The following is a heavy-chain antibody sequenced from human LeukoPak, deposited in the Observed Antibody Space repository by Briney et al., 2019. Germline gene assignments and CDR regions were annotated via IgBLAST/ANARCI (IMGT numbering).Heavy chain of an antibody. V-gene: IGHV3-30-3*01. CDR1: GFTFSSYA. J-gene: IGHJ4*02. CDR2: ISYDGSNK. Sequence: GGSLRLSCAASGFTFSSYAMHWVRQAPGKGLEWVAVISYDGSNKYYADSVKGRFTISRDSSKNTLYLQMNSLRAEDTAVYYCARDLFRRRNGVVEGYFDYWGQGTLVTVSS. D-gene: IGHD2-8*01. CDR3: ARDLFRRRNGVVEGYFDY.